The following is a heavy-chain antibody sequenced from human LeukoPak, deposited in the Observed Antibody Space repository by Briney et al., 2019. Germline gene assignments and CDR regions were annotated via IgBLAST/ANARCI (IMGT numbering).Heavy chain of an antibody. V-gene: IGHV3-7*01. CDR3: ARGDYYDRFFDY. J-gene: IGHJ4*02. Sequence: GGSLRLSCAASGFTFSSSWMNWVRQAPGKRQERVADIKQDGSEKYYVDSVKGRFTISRDNAKNSLFLQMNSLGAEDTAVYYCARGDYYDRFFDYWGQGTLVTVSS. CDR2: IKQDGSEK. D-gene: IGHD3-16*01. CDR1: GFTFSSSW.